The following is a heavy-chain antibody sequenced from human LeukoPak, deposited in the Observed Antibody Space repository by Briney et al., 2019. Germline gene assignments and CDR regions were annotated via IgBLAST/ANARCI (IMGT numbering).Heavy chain of an antibody. CDR1: GFTFSSYS. CDR3: AKDRRDYYDSSGFFQH. V-gene: IGHV3-21*04. J-gene: IGHJ1*01. Sequence: GGSLRLSCAASGFTFSSYSMNWVRQAPGKGLEWVSSISSSSSYIYYADSVKGRFTISRDNAKNSLYLQMNSLRAEDTALYYCAKDRRDYYDSSGFFQHWGQGTLVTVSS. D-gene: IGHD3-22*01. CDR2: ISSSSSYI.